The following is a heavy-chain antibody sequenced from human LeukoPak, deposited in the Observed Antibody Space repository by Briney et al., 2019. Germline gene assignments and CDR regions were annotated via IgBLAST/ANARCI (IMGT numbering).Heavy chain of an antibody. CDR1: GGSFSGYY. D-gene: IGHD2-15*01. CDR2: IDWDDDK. CDR3: ARGVVVAARAMDYYYGMDV. J-gene: IGHJ6*02. Sequence: TLSLTCAVYGGSFSGYYWSWIRQPPGKALEWLARIDWDDDKYYSTSLKTRLTISKDTSKNQVVLTMTNMDPVDTATYYCARGVVVAARAMDYYYGMDVWGQGTTVTVSS. V-gene: IGHV2-70*11.